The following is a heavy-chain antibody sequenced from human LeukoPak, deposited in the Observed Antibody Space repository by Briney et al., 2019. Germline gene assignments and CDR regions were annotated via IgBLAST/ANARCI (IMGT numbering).Heavy chain of an antibody. CDR1: GGTFSSYA. D-gene: IGHD3-22*01. V-gene: IGHV1-69*13. CDR3: ALKWAYDSSGYYGAFDI. CDR2: IIPIFGTA. Sequence: SVKVSCKASGGTFSSYAISWVRQAPGQGLEWMGGIIPIFGTANYAQKFQGRVTITADESTSTAYMELSSLRSEDTAVYYCALKWAYDSSGYYGAFDIWGQGTMVTVSS. J-gene: IGHJ3*02.